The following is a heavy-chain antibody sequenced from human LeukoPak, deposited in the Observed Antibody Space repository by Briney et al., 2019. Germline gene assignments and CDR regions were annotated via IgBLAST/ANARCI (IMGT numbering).Heavy chain of an antibody. D-gene: IGHD6-13*01. J-gene: IGHJ6*03. CDR2: ISISSSYI. Sequence: GGSLRLSCAASGFTFSRYSMNWVRQAPGKGLEWVSSISISSSYIYYADSVKGRFTMSRDNSKNTLYLQMNSLRAEDTAVYYCAKDLSKQHLVGRGGGGYYYYMDVWGKGTTVTISS. CDR1: GFTFSRYS. CDR3: AKDLSKQHLVGRGGGGYYYYMDV. V-gene: IGHV3-21*04.